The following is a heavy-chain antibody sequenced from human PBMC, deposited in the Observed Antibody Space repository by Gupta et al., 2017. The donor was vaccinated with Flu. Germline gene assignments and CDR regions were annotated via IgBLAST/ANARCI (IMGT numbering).Heavy chain of an antibody. V-gene: IGHV4-39*01. Sequence: QMQLQESGPGLVKPSETLSLTCTVSGDSISNTNYFWGWIRQPPGKGLEWIGTIYYSGSTFQNPSLKSRLTMSVDTSKNQFSLKLTSVTAADTAVFYCARSLRGSDAFDVWGQGTMVSVSS. J-gene: IGHJ3*01. D-gene: IGHD3-10*01. CDR2: IYYSGST. CDR1: GDSISNTNYF. CDR3: ARSLRGSDAFDV.